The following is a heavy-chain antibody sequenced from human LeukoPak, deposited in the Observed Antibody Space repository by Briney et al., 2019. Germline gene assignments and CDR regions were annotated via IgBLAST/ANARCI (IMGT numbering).Heavy chain of an antibody. CDR3: TRDTGTTGEVKFDP. Sequence: SETLSLTCTVSGGSISSYYWSWIRQPAGKGLEWIGRIYTSGSTNYNPSLKSRVTMSVDTSKNQFSLKLSSVTAADTAVYFCTRDTGTTGEVKFDPWGQGTLVTVSS. D-gene: IGHD4-17*01. V-gene: IGHV4-4*07. CDR1: GGSISSYY. CDR2: IYTSGST. J-gene: IGHJ5*02.